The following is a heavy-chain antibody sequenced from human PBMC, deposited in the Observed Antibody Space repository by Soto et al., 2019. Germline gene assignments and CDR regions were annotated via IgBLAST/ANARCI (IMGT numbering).Heavy chain of an antibody. CDR2: IIPIVGTA. V-gene: IGHV1-69*01. CDR3: ARGGLATVTTKGWFDP. Sequence: QVQLVQSGAEVKKPGSSVKVSCKASGGTFSSYAISWVRQAPGQGLEWMGGIIPIVGTANYAQKFQGRVTITAEESTSRDYRGLSSLRSEETAVYYCARGGLATVTTKGWFDPWGQGTLVTVSS. J-gene: IGHJ5*02. CDR1: GGTFSSYA. D-gene: IGHD4-17*01.